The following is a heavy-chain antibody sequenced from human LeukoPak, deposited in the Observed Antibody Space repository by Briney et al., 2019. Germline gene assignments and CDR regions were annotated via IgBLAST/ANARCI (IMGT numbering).Heavy chain of an antibody. V-gene: IGHV1-2*02. CDR3: ARTVYDFWSGYHY. J-gene: IGHJ4*02. CDR1: GYTFTGYY. CDR2: INPNSGGT. D-gene: IGHD3-3*01. Sequence: ASVKVSCKASGYTFTGYYMHWVRQAPGQGLEWLGWINPNSGGTNYAQKFQGRVTMTRDTSISTAYMELNRLRSDDTAVYYCARTVYDFWSGYHYWGQGTLVTVSS.